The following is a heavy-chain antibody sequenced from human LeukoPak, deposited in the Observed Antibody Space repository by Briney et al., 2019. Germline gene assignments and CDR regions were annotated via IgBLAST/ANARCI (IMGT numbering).Heavy chain of an antibody. CDR1: GYTFTSYD. D-gene: IGHD5-12*01. J-gene: IGHJ4*02. CDR2: MNPNSGNT. CDR3: ARVKWGGNIVAAFDY. Sequence: ASVKVSCKASGYTFTSYDINWVRQATGQGLEWMGWMNPNSGNTGYAQKFQGWVTMTRDTSISTAYMELSRLRSDDTAVYYCARVKWGGNIVAAFDYWGQGTLVTVSS. V-gene: IGHV1-8*01.